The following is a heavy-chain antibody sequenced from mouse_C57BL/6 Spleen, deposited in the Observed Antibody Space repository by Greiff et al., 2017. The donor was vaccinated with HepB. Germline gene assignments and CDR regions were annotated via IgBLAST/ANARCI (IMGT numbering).Heavy chain of an antibody. CDR1: GYTFTSYW. D-gene: IGHD2-3*01. V-gene: IGHV1-59*01. Sequence: QVQLKQPGAELVRPGTSVKLSCKASGYTFTSYWMHWVKQRPGQGLEWIGVIDPSDSYTNYNQKFKGKATLTVDTSSSTAYMQLSSLTSEDSAVYYGARNDGSRRDYAMDYWGQGTSVTVSS. J-gene: IGHJ4*01. CDR2: IDPSDSYT. CDR3: ARNDGSRRDYAMDY.